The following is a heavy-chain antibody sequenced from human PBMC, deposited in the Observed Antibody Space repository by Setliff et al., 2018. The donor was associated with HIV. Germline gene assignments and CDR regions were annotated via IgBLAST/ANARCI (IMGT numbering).Heavy chain of an antibody. J-gene: IGHJ6*02. CDR3: AAGLGYGLIYYYGMDV. D-gene: IGHD5-18*01. V-gene: IGHV3-30*03. CDR2: ISYDGSNK. CDR1: GFTFSSYG. Sequence: PGGSLRLSCAASGFTFSSYGMHWVRQAPGKGLEWVAVISYDGSNKYYADSVKGRFTISRDNSKNTLYLQMNSLRAEDTAVYYCAAGLGYGLIYYYGMDVWGQGTTVTVSS.